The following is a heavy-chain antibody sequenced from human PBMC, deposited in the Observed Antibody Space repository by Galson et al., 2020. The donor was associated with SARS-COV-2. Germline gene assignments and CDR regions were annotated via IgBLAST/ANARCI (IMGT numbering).Heavy chain of an antibody. J-gene: IGHJ3*02. CDR1: GFTFRSYG. CDR3: AKARYGDYLKDAFDI. CDR2: ISGSGGST. V-gene: IGHV3-23*01. Sequence: GGSLRLSCAASGFTFRSYGMGWVRQAPGQGLEWVSGISGSGGSTYYADSVKGRFTISRDNSKNTLYLQMNSLRAEDTAVYNCAKARYGDYLKDAFDIWGQGTMVTVSS. D-gene: IGHD4-17*01.